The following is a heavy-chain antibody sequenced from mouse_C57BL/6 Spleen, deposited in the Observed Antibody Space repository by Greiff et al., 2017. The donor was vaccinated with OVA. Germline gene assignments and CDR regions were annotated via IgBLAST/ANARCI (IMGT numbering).Heavy chain of an antibody. CDR1: GYTFTSYT. V-gene: IGHV1-4*01. J-gene: IGHJ2*01. D-gene: IGHD1-1*01. CDR2: INPSSGYT. Sequence: LQESGAELARPGASVKMSCKASGYTFTSYTMHWVKQRPGQGLEWIGYINPSSGYTKYNQKFKDKATLTADKSSSTAYMQLSSLTSEDSAVYYCARSLITTVVAHYFDYWGQGTTLTVSS. CDR3: ARSLITTVVAHYFDY.